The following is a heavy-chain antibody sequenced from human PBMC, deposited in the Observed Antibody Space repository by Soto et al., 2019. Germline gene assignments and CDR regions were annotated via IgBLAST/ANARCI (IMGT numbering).Heavy chain of an antibody. CDR2: IIPIFGTA. CDR1: GGTFSSYA. V-gene: IGHV1-69*13. D-gene: IGHD3-22*01. CDR3: ARDLGSSGTIFDY. Sequence: SVKVSCKASGGTFSSYAISWVRQAPGQGLEWMGGIIPIFGTANYAQKFQGRVTITADESTSTAYMELSSLRSEDTAVYYCARDLGSSGTIFDYWGQGTLVTVSS. J-gene: IGHJ4*02.